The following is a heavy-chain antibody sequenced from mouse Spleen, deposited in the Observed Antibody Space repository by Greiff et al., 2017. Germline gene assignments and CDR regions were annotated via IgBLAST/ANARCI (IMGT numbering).Heavy chain of an antibody. D-gene: IGHD3-3*01. CDR3: ARDGGTEAMDY. J-gene: IGHJ4*01. CDR2: ISDGGSYT. Sequence: EVQLVESGGGLVKPGGSLKLSCAASGFTFSSYAMSWVRQTPEKRLEWVATISDGGSYTYYPDNVKGRFTISRDNAKNNLYLQMSHLKSEDTAMYYCARDGGTEAMDYWGQGTSVTVSS. CDR1: GFTFSSYA. V-gene: IGHV5-4*01.